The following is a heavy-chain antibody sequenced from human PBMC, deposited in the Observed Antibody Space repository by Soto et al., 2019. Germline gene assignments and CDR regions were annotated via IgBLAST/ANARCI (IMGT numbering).Heavy chain of an antibody. D-gene: IGHD3-3*02. J-gene: IGHJ5*02. CDR1: DASISSYF. CDR3: ARDISHNWFDP. Sequence: PPETLSLTCTVSDASISSYFWIWIRQPAGKGLEWIGRIYTSGNTNYNPSLKSRVTMSVDASKNQFSLKLTSVTAADTAVYYCARDISHNWFDPWGQGTLVTAPQ. V-gene: IGHV4-4*07. CDR2: IYTSGNT.